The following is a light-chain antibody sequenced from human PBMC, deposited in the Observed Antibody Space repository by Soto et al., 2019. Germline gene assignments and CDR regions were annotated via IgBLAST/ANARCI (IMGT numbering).Light chain of an antibody. CDR1: SSDVGGYDY. Sequence: QSVLTQPASVSGSPGQSITISCTGTSSDVGGYDYVSWYQQNPGKAPKLIIYESTNRPSGVSHRFSGSKSGNTASLTISGLRAEDEADYYCSSYSSSSTLVVFGGGTKL. J-gene: IGLJ2*01. V-gene: IGLV2-14*01. CDR2: EST. CDR3: SSYSSSSTLVV.